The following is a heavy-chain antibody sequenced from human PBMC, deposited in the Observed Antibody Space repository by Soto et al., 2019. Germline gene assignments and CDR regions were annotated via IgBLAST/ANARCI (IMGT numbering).Heavy chain of an antibody. CDR1: GYTFYSHS. CDR2: INGDYGNT. J-gene: IGHJ6*02. V-gene: IGHV1-18*01. D-gene: IGHD5-18*01. Sequence: QAQLVQSGAEVKKPGASVKVSCKASGYTFYSHSISWVRQAPGQGLEWMGRINGDYGNTQYAQKFRGRVTMTTDTATATVSMELTNLRSDDTAVYYWARCIQGDYYYGMDVWGQGPTVTVSS. CDR3: ARCIQGDYYYGMDV.